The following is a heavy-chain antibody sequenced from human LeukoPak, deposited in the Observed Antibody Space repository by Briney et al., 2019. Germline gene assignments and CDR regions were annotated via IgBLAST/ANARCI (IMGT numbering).Heavy chain of an antibody. V-gene: IGHV3-7*01. J-gene: IGHJ4*02. Sequence: GGSLRLSCAASGFTFSNYWMTWVRQAPGKGLEWVANVKQDGSEKYYVDSVKGRLTISRDNAENSLYLQMNSLRAEDTAVYYCARGSVTMIWGQGTLVTVSS. CDR2: VKQDGSEK. D-gene: IGHD3-22*01. CDR3: ARGSVTMI. CDR1: GFTFSNYW.